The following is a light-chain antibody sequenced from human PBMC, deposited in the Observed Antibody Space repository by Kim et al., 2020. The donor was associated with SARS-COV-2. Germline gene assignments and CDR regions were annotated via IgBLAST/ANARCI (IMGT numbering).Light chain of an antibody. Sequence: QSVVTQPPSASGTAGQRVTISCSGSSSNIGSNIVNWYQQFPGTAPKLLINRNNQRPSGVPDRFSGSKSGTSASLAISGLQSEDEADYYCAAWDDSLNAWVFGGWTKLTVL. V-gene: IGLV1-44*01. CDR2: RNN. J-gene: IGLJ3*02. CDR3: AAWDDSLNAWV. CDR1: SSNIGSNI.